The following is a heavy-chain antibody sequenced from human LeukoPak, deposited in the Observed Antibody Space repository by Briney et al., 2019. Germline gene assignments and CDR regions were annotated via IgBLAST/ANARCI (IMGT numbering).Heavy chain of an antibody. J-gene: IGHJ4*02. V-gene: IGHV4-34*01. Sequence: PSETLSLTCAVYGGSFSGYYWSRIRQPPGKGREWVGEINHSGSTNYNPSLKSRVTISVDTSRNQFSLKLSSVTAADTAVYYCARGLAAAETYGYYFDYWGQGTLVTVSS. CDR1: GGSFSGYY. CDR3: ARGLAAAETYGYYFDY. CDR2: INHSGST. D-gene: IGHD6-13*01.